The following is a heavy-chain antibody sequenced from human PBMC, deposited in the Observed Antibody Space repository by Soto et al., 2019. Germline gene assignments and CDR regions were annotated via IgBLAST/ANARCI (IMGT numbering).Heavy chain of an antibody. D-gene: IGHD6-19*01. CDR1: GGSFSGYY. V-gene: IGHV4-34*01. Sequence: SETLSLTCAVYGGSFSGYYWSWIRQPPGKGLEWIGEINHSGSTNYNPSLKSRVTISVDTSKNQFSLKLSSVTAADTAVYYCARVPSSGWYGYYYYGMDVWGQGTMVTVSS. CDR3: ARVPSSGWYGYYYYGMDV. J-gene: IGHJ6*02. CDR2: INHSGST.